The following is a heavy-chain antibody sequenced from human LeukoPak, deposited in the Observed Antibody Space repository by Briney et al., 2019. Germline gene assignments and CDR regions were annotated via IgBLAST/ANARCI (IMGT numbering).Heavy chain of an antibody. CDR3: ARHTDYGMDV. J-gene: IGHJ6*02. D-gene: IGHD4-11*01. Sequence: PSETLSLTCTVSGGSISSYYWSWLRQPPGKGLEWIGYIYYSGSTNYNPSLKSRVTISVDTSKNQFSLKLSSVTAADTAVYYCARHTDYGMDVWGQGTTVTVSS. CDR1: GGSISSYY. V-gene: IGHV4-59*08. CDR2: IYYSGST.